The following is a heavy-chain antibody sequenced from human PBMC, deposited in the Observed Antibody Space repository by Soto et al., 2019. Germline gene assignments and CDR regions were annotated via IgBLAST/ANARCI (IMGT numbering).Heavy chain of an antibody. Sequence: EVQLLESGGGLVQPGGSLRLSCAASGFTFSRYAMALVRQARGRGLEWVSVIDGSGGDTSFADSVKGRFSISRDNSKNMLYLHRNSLTAEDTATYYCAKEMVAAAYVETSPFDLWGQGTLVTVSS. CDR1: GFTFSRYA. V-gene: IGHV3-23*01. CDR3: AKEMVAAAYVETSPFDL. D-gene: IGHD2-15*01. CDR2: IDGSGGDT. J-gene: IGHJ4*02.